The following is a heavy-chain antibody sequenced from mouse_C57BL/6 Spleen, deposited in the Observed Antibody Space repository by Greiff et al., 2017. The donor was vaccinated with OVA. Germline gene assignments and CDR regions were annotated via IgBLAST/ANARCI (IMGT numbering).Heavy chain of an antibody. CDR3: AREGLTVFDY. D-gene: IGHD1-3*01. CDR1: GYAFSSSW. CDR2: IYPGDGDT. J-gene: IGHJ2*01. V-gene: IGHV1-82*01. Sequence: QVQLQQSGPELVKPGASVKISCKASGYAFSSSWMNWVKQRPGKGLEWIGRIYPGDGDTNYNGKFKGKATLTADKSSSTAYMQLSSLTSEDSAVYFCAREGLTVFDYWGQGTTLTVSS.